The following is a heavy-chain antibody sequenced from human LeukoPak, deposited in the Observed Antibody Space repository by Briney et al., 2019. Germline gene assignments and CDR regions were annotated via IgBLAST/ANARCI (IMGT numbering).Heavy chain of an antibody. J-gene: IGHJ3*02. V-gene: IGHV2-5*02. D-gene: IGHD6-19*01. CDR2: IDWDGDK. CDR1: GFSLSTGGVA. Sequence: SGPTLVNPTQTLTLTCTFSGFSLSTGGVAMGWIRQPPGKALEWLALIDWDGDKRYSPSLKNRLTIFKDTSKILVVLTMTNVDPVDTAIYYCAYERGGGWYPDAFDMWGQGTMVTVSS. CDR3: AYERGGGWYPDAFDM.